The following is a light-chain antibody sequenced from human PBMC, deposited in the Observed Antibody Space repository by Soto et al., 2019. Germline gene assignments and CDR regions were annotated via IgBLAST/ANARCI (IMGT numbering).Light chain of an antibody. CDR2: GAS. V-gene: IGKV3-20*01. CDR3: QPYNDWPPIT. Sequence: EIVLSQSPGTLSLSPEERATLSCRASQSVSSSYLAWYQQKPGQAPRLLIYGASSRATGIPDRFSGSGSGTDFTLTISRLEPEDFAVYYCQPYNDWPPITFGQGTRLEIK. CDR1: QSVSSSY. J-gene: IGKJ5*01.